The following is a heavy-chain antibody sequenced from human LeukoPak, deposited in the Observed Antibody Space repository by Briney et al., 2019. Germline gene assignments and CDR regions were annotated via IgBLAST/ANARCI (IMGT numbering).Heavy chain of an antibody. CDR2: ISYDGSNK. V-gene: IGHV3-33*05. D-gene: IGHD4-11*01. J-gene: IGHJ4*02. CDR1: GFTFSSCD. CDR3: ARVRPGSNYVDCDY. Sequence: PGGSLRLSCAASGFTFSSCDVHWVRQAPGKGLEWVAVISYDGSNKYYAGSVKGRFTISRDNSKSTLYLQMNSLRAEDTAVYYCARVRPGSNYVDCDYWGQGPLVTVSS.